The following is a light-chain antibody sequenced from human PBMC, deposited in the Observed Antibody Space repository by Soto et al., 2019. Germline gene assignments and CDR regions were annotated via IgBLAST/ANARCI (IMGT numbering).Light chain of an antibody. CDR1: QSVSSSY. CDR3: QQYGSSPPYT. Sequence: EIVLTQSPGTLSLSPGERATLSCRASQSVSSSYLAWYQQKPGQAPRLLIYGASSRATGIPDRFSGSGSGTDFTVTISRLEPEDVAVYYCQQYGSSPPYTFGQGTKLEI. V-gene: IGKV3-20*01. J-gene: IGKJ2*01. CDR2: GAS.